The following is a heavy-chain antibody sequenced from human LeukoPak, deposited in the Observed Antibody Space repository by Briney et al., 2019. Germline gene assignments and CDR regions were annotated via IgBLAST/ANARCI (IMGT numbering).Heavy chain of an antibody. Sequence: PGGSLRLSCAASGFTFSRYGMHWVRQAPGKGLEWVSVIYSGGSTSYADSVKGRFTISRDTSKNTVYLQMNGLRAENTAVYYCARSFPGQGDTFAYWGLGTWSPSPQ. CDR2: IYSGGST. D-gene: IGHD3-16*01. J-gene: IGHJ4*02. V-gene: IGHV3-53*01. CDR3: ARSFPGQGDTFAY. CDR1: GFTFSRYG.